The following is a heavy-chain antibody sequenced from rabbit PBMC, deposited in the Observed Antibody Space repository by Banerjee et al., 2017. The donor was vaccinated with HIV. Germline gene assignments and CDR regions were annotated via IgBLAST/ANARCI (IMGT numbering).Heavy chain of an antibody. D-gene: IGHD1-1*01. CDR3: ARGSSGYGYAHNL. CDR2: IYTSSGST. CDR1: GFTIISSYW. J-gene: IGHJ3*01. Sequence: QSLEESGGDLVKPGASLTLTCTASGFTIISSYWMCWVRQAPGKGLELIACIYTSSGSTWYASWVNGRFTISKTSSTTVTLQMTSLTAADTATYFCARGSSGYGYAHNLWGQGTLVTVS. V-gene: IGHV1S40*01.